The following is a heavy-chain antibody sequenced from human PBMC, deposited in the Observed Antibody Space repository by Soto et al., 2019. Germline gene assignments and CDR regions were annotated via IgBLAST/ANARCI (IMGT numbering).Heavy chain of an antibody. J-gene: IGHJ5*02. CDR1: GFTYTSYW. V-gene: IGHV3-7*03. CDR2: INRDGSAK. CDR3: ARGDWEGP. D-gene: IGHD1-26*01. Sequence: EVHLVESGGGLVQPGGSLRLSCAASGFTYTSYWMTWVRQAPGKGLEWVANINRDGSAKYYEDSVKGRFTISRDDAKSLLFLQMNSLRAEDTAVYYCARGDWEGPWGQGTLVTVSS.